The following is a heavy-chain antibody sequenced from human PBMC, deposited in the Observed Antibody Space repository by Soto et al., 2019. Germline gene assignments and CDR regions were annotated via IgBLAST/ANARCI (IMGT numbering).Heavy chain of an antibody. CDR3: ARAVVSCSGGSCHNWFDP. J-gene: IGHJ5*02. V-gene: IGHV3-13*01. CDR1: GFTFSSYD. D-gene: IGHD2-15*01. Sequence: GSLRLSCAASGFTFSSYDMHWVRQATGKGLEWVSAIGTASDTYYPDSVKGRFTISRENAKNSLYLQMNSLRAGDTAVYYCARAVVSCSGGSCHNWFDPWGQGPLVTVSS. CDR2: IGTASDT.